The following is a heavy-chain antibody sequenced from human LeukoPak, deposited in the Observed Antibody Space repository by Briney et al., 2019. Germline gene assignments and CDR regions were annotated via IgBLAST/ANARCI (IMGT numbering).Heavy chain of an antibody. Sequence: PSGTLSLTCAVSGGSITSSNWWTWVRQPPGKGLEWVGEIFHTGTSNYNPSLKSRVTISVDKPKNQFSLRLTSVSAADTAMYYCARSGATTRRYFDYWGQGTLVTVSA. CDR3: ARSGATTRRYFDY. D-gene: IGHD1-26*01. CDR1: GGSITSSNW. J-gene: IGHJ4*02. V-gene: IGHV4-4*02. CDR2: IFHTGTS.